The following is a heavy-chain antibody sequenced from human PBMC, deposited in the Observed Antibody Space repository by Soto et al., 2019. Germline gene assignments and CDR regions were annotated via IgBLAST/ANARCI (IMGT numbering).Heavy chain of an antibody. CDR1: GLALSTSGVG. Sequence: QITLKESGPTLVKPTQTLTLTCTFSGLALSTSGVGVGWIRQPPGKALEWLALIYWDDDKRYTPSLRSRLTITKDTSKTQVVLTMTNMDPVDTATYYCALSKGYCTNGVCHFDYWGQGTLVTVSS. J-gene: IGHJ4*02. CDR2: IYWDDDK. V-gene: IGHV2-5*02. CDR3: ALSKGYCTNGVCHFDY. D-gene: IGHD2-8*01.